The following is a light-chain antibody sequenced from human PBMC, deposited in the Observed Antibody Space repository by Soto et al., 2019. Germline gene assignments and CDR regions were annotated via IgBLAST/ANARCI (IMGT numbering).Light chain of an antibody. Sequence: AIQMTQSPSTLSASGGDRVTITCRTSQGIGSELGWYQQKPGRAPKILIYSASAYRCSAPSRFSGSGSGTAFTLTFSSLQPADFATYYCLQDYNYPFTFGQGSRVDIK. J-gene: IGKJ2*01. CDR3: LQDYNYPFT. CDR1: QGIGSE. V-gene: IGKV1-6*01. CDR2: SAS.